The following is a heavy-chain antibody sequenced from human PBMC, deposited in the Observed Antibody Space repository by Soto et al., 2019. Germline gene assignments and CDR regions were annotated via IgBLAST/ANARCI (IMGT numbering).Heavy chain of an antibody. CDR2: ISGSGGST. J-gene: IGHJ4*02. CDR3: AKSHTDGYDSYGY. CDR1: EVSSRRFA. D-gene: IGHD5-12*01. Sequence: GAAEVSSRRFAMRRISKNPGEGLEWVSAISGSGGSTYYADSVKGRFTISRDNSKTTLYLQMNSLRAEDTAVYYCAKSHTDGYDSYGYWGQGTLVTVSS. V-gene: IGHV3-23*01.